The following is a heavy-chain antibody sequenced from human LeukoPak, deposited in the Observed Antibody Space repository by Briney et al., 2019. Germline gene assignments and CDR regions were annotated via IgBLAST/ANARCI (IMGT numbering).Heavy chain of an antibody. CDR1: GFIFSDYW. Sequence: QSGGSLRLSCAPSGFIFSDYWFHWVRQTPGQGLVWVAAINRDGTGTSHADSVRGRFTVSRDNAKNTLYLQMNSLRAEDTAVYYCAKEGISSSRLFDYWGQGTLVTVSS. CDR3: AKEGISSSRLFDY. CDR2: INRDGTGT. V-gene: IGHV3-74*01. D-gene: IGHD6-6*01. J-gene: IGHJ4*02.